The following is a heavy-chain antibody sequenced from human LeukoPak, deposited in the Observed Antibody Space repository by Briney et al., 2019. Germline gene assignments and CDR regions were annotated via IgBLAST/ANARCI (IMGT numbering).Heavy chain of an antibody. CDR1: GYTFTSYG. CDR2: ISAYNGNT. D-gene: IGHD1-26*01. Sequence: ASVTVSCKASGYTFTSYGISWVRQAPGQGLEWMGWISAYNGNTNYAQKLQGRVTMTTDTSTSTAHMELRSLRSDDTAVYYCARVGKGATTGRWIWFDPWGQGTLVTVSS. V-gene: IGHV1-18*01. CDR3: ARVGKGATTGRWIWFDP. J-gene: IGHJ5*02.